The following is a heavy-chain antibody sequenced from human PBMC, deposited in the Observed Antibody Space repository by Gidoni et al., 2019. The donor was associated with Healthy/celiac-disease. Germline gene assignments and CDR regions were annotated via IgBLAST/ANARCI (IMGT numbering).Heavy chain of an antibody. D-gene: IGHD6-6*01. V-gene: IGHV1-58*01. CDR3: AADQLGIAARPGGYYYYYGMDV. J-gene: IGHJ6*02. CDR2: IVVGSGNT. CDR1: GFTFTSSA. Sequence: QMQLVQSGPEVKKPGTSVKVSCKASGFTFTSSAVQWVRQARGQRLEWIGWIVVGSGNTNYAQKFQERVTITRDMSTSTAYMELSSLRSEDTAVYYCAADQLGIAARPGGYYYYYGMDVWGQGTTVTVSS.